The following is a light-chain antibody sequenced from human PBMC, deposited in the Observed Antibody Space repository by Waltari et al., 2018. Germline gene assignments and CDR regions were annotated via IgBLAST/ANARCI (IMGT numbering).Light chain of an antibody. Sequence: NFMLTQPHSVSESPGKTVTISCTGSSGSIASNYVQWYQQRPGSAPTTVIYEDDQRPSGVPDRFSGSIDSSSNSASLTISGLKTEDEADYYCQSYDSSNHVVSGGGTALTVL. CDR3: QSYDSSNHVV. V-gene: IGLV6-57*02. CDR2: EDD. J-gene: IGLJ2*01. CDR1: SGSIASNY.